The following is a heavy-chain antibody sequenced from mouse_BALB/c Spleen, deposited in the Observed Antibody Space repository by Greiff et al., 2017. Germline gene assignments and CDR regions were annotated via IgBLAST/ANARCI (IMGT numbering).Heavy chain of an antibody. V-gene: IGHV5-6*01. CDR3: ARGTTVGFAY. D-gene: IGHD1-1*01. CDR2: ISSGGSYT. Sequence: EVKLMESGGDLVKPGGSLKLSCAASGFTFSSYGMSWVRQTPDKRLEWVATISSGGSYTYYPDSVKGRFTISRDNAKNTLYLQMSSLKSEDTAMYYCARGTTVGFAYWGQGTLVTVSA. J-gene: IGHJ3*01. CDR1: GFTFSSYG.